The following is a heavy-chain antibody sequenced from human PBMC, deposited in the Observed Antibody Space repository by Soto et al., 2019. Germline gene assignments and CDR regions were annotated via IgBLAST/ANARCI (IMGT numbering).Heavy chain of an antibody. CDR3: ARAPMDIVATIFDWVDWFDP. CDR2: ISSSSSTI. J-gene: IGHJ5*02. CDR1: GFTFSSYS. D-gene: IGHD5-12*01. V-gene: IGHV3-48*02. Sequence: GGSLRLSCAASGFTFSSYSMNWVRQAPGKGLEWVSYISSSSSTIYYADSVKGRFTISRDNAKNSLYLQMNSLRDEDTAVYYCARAPMDIVATIFDWVDWFDPWGQGTLVTVSS.